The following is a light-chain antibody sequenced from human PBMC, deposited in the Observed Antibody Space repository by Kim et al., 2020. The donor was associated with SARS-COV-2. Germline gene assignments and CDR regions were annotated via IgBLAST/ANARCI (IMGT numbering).Light chain of an antibody. Sequence: GKTVTLSCPRSSGSIASNHVHWYQQRPGSSPSTVIYEENHRPSGVPDRFSGSIDSSSNSASLTISGLKTEDEADYYCQSYDSSNVVFGGGTQLTVL. CDR3: QSYDSSNVV. CDR1: SGSIASNH. J-gene: IGLJ2*01. V-gene: IGLV6-57*01. CDR2: EEN.